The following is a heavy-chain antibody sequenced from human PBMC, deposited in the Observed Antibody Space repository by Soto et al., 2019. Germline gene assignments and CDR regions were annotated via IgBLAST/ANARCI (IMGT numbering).Heavy chain of an antibody. D-gene: IGHD3-3*01. CDR3: ARIITIFGVETQDELDF. J-gene: IGHJ4*02. CDR2: MSDDGDYK. V-gene: IGHV3-30-3*01. Sequence: VHVVESGGGVVQPGTSTTLSCAASGLTLSRYSLHWVRQAPGKGLEWVAMMSDDGDYKYYADSVKGRFTISRDSSKNTLFLQMNSMRPEDTAVYYCARIITIFGVETQDELDFWGRGSLVTVSS. CDR1: GLTLSRYS.